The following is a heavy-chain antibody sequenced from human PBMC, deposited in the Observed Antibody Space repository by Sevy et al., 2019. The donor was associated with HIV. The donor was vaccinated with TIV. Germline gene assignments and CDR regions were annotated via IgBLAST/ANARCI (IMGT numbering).Heavy chain of an antibody. Sequence: ASVKVSCKASGYTFTGYYIHWVRQAPGQGLEWMGRINPNSGGTNYSQKFQGRVTMTRDTSISTAYMELSRLRSDDTAVYYCARDYSDRQRVPGGYWGQGTLVTVST. V-gene: IGHV1-2*06. D-gene: IGHD6-6*01. CDR2: INPNSGGT. CDR3: ARDYSDRQRVPGGY. J-gene: IGHJ4*02. CDR1: GYTFTGYY.